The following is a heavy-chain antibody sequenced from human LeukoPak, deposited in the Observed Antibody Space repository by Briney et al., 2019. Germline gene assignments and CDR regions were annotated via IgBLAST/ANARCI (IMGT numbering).Heavy chain of an antibody. J-gene: IGHJ6*02. V-gene: IGHV4-34*01. CDR1: GGSFSAYY. CDR3: ARGAATRGMDV. D-gene: IGHD2-15*01. CDR2: INHSGST. Sequence: AETLSLTCAVYGGSFSAYYWSWICQPPGKGLEWIGQINHSGSTNYNPSLKSRVTISVDTSKNQFSLKLSSVTAADTAVYYCARGAATRGMDVRGPGAVGTVSS.